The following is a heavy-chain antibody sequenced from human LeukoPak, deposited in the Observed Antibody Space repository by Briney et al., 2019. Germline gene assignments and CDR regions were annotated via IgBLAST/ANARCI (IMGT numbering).Heavy chain of an antibody. D-gene: IGHD3-3*01. CDR1: GFTFSSYA. J-gene: IGHJ4*02. CDR3: AKDSDFWSGSPSFDY. Sequence: PGGSLRLSCAASGFTFSSYAMSWVRQAPGKGLEWVSAISGSGGSTYYADSVKGRFTISRDNSKNTLYLQMNSLRAEDTAVYYCAKDSDFWSGSPSFDYWGQGTLVTVSS. V-gene: IGHV3-23*01. CDR2: ISGSGGST.